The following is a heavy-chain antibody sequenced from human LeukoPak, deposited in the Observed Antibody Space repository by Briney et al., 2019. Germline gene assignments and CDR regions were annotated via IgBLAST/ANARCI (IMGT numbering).Heavy chain of an antibody. V-gene: IGHV4-39*07. CDR3: ASWAKSAVAGSEYYFDY. CDR2: IYYSGST. CDR1: GGSISSSSYY. D-gene: IGHD6-19*01. J-gene: IGHJ4*02. Sequence: SETLSLTCTVSGGSISSSSYYWGWIRQPPGKGLEWIGSIYYSGSTYYNPSLKSRVTISVDTSKNQFSLKLSSVTAADTAVYYCASWAKSAVAGSEYYFDYWGQGTLVTVPS.